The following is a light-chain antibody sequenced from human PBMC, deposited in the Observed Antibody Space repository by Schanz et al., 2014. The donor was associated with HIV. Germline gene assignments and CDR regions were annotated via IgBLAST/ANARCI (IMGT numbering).Light chain of an antibody. Sequence: QSVLTQPPSVSGAPGQRVIIPCTGSSSNIGSGYDVHWYQQLPGTAPKLLIFGNNNRPSGVPDRFSGSKSGTSASLAISGLQIEDEADYYCCSYAGTTTHWVFGGGTQLTVL. J-gene: IGLJ3*02. V-gene: IGLV1-40*01. CDR3: CSYAGTTTHWV. CDR2: GNN. CDR1: SSNIGSGYD.